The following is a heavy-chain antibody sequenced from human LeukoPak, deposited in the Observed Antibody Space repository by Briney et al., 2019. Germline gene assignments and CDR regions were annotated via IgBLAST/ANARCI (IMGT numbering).Heavy chain of an antibody. Sequence: PGGSLRLSCAASGFTLSSYEWNWVRQPPGKGLEWLSYIPTTDTTKYYAESVKGRFTISRDNAKNSLFLQMNSLRAEDTAVYYCARETLACGGDCLDYWGQGTLVTVSS. CDR2: IPTTDTTK. D-gene: IGHD2-21*02. V-gene: IGHV3-48*03. CDR3: ARETLACGGDCLDY. J-gene: IGHJ4*02. CDR1: GFTLSSYE.